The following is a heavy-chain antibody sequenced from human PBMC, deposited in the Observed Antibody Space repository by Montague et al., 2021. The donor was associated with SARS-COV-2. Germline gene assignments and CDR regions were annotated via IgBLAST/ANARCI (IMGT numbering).Heavy chain of an antibody. CDR2: IYYSGST. D-gene: IGHD2-2*01. Sequence: SETLSLTCTVSGGVASRYSWGWTQERLGKALEWSGWIYYSGSTNYNPSLKSRVTISVDTSKTQFSLKLNSVTAADTAVYYCARTIVVVSAASRYFDLWGRGTLVSVSS. CDR3: ARTIVVVSAASRYFDL. J-gene: IGHJ2*01. CDR1: GGVASRYS. V-gene: IGHV4-59*02.